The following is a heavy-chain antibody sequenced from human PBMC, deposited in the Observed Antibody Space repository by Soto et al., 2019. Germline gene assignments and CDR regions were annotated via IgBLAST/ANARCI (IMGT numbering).Heavy chain of an antibody. CDR2: IDYSGST. J-gene: IGHJ3*02. CDR3: ARRRYCSSTSCYYAFDI. V-gene: IGHV4-59*08. CDR1: GGSISSYY. Sequence: KPSETLSLTCTVSGGSISSYYWSWIRQPPGKGLGWIGYIDYSGSTNYNPSLKSRVTISVDTSKNHFSMRLSSVTAADTAVYYCARRRYCSSTSCYYAFDIWGQGTVVTVSS. D-gene: IGHD2-2*01.